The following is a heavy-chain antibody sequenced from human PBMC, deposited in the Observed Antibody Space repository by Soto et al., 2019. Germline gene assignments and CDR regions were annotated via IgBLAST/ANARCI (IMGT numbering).Heavy chain of an antibody. CDR3: ATGKYSYDTIDYPILRY. CDR2: MNPKTGDT. CDR1: GFTFSDFD. D-gene: IGHD3-22*01. Sequence: GASVKVSCKTSGFTFSDFDINWVRLATGQGLEWMAWMNPKTGDTGYTQKFQGRITTTRDTSTGTAYMELSSLRAEDTAVYYCATGKYSYDTIDYPILRYWGQGTPVTVS. V-gene: IGHV1-8*03. J-gene: IGHJ1*01.